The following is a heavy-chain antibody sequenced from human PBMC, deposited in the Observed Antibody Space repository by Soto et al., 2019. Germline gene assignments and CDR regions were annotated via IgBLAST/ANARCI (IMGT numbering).Heavy chain of an antibody. D-gene: IGHD4-17*01. V-gene: IGHV3-49*03. CDR3: TSGGPQNYGDYAYYHGMDA. Sequence: PGGSLRLSFTASGFTFGDYAMSWFRQAPGKGLEWVGFIRSKAYGGTTEYAASVKGRFTISRDDSKSIAYLQMNSLKTEDPAVYYCTSGGPQNYGDYAYYHGMDAWGQGTTVTVSS. CDR1: GFTFGDYA. J-gene: IGHJ6*02. CDR2: IRSKAYGGTT.